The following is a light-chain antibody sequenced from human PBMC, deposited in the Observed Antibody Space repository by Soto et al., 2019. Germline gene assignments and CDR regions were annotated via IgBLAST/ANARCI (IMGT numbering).Light chain of an antibody. CDR2: GAS. V-gene: IGKV3D-20*02. CDR1: QSVSSSY. Sequence: EIVLTQSPGTLSLSPGERATLSCRASQSVSSSYLAWYQQKPGQAPRLLIYGASSRATGIPDRFSGSGSGTDLTLTISRLEPEDFAVYYCQQRSNWPVTFGQGTRVDIK. CDR3: QQRSNWPVT. J-gene: IGKJ1*01.